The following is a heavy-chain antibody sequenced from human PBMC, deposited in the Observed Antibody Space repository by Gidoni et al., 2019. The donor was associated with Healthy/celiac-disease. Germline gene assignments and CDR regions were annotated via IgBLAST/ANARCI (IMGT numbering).Heavy chain of an antibody. J-gene: IGHJ4*02. CDR1: GGTFSSYA. Sequence: QVQLVPSGAEEKKPGSSVKVSWKSSGGTFSSYAISGVRQAPGQGLDWMGGIIPIFGTANYAQKFQGRVTITADESTSTAYLELSSLRSEDTAVYYCSRDSGYGGNCFRYWGQGTLVTVSS. CDR2: IIPIFGTA. D-gene: IGHD2-15*01. V-gene: IGHV1-69*01. CDR3: SRDSGYGGNCFRY.